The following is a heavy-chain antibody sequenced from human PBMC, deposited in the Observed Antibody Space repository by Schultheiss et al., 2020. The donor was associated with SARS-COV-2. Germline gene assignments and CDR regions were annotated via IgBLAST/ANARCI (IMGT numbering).Heavy chain of an antibody. Sequence: GGSLRLSCTASGFTFGDYAMSWVRQAPGKGLEWVGFIRSKAYGGTTEYAASVKGRFTISRDDSKSIAYLQMNSLKTEDTAVYYCTTNLRYFDWLLFSDYWGQGTLVTVSS. CDR3: TTNLRYFDWLLFSDY. J-gene: IGHJ4*02. CDR2: IRSKAYGGTT. D-gene: IGHD3-9*01. CDR1: GFTFGDYA. V-gene: IGHV3-49*04.